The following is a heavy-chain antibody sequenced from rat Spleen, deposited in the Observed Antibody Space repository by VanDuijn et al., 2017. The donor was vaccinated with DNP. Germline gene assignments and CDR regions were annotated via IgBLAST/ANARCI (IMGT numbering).Heavy chain of an antibody. CDR2: ISYDGRSI. CDR1: GFTFSNYG. D-gene: IGHD3-1*01. Sequence: EVQLVESGGGLVQPGNSLKLSCAASGFTFSNYGMHWIRQAPTKGLEWVAAISYDGRSIYYRDSVKGRFTISRDNAKSTLYLQMDSLRSEDTATYYCARRGRSPFTYWGQGTLVTVSS. J-gene: IGHJ3*01. V-gene: IGHV5-29*01. CDR3: ARRGRSPFTY.